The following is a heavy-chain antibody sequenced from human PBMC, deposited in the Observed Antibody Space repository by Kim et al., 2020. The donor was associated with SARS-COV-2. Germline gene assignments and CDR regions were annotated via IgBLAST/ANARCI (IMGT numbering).Heavy chain of an antibody. CDR2: ISYDGSNK. Sequence: GGSLRLSCAASGFTFSSYGMHWVRQAPGKGLEWVAVISYDGSNKYYADSVKGRFTISRDNSKNTLYLQMNSLRAEDTAVYYCAKDGDLAAAGTQDGGYFDSWGPGKLVTVSS. CDR3: AKDGDLAAAGTQDGGYFDS. CDR1: GFTFSSYG. J-gene: IGHJ4*02. D-gene: IGHD6-13*01. V-gene: IGHV3-30*18.